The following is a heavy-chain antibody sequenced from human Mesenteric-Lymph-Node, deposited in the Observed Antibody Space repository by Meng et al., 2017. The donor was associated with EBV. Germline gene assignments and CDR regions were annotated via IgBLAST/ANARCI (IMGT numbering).Heavy chain of an antibody. V-gene: IGHV1-2*06. CDR1: EYTFTGYY. CDR3: ARDSRVSLDY. D-gene: IGHD5/OR15-5a*01. Sequence: QVQPAQPGAEVKKPXXXXXXSCKASEYTFTGYYMHWVRQAPGQGLEWMGRIDPNSGGTVYAQKFQGRVTMTKDTSISTAYMELSRLTSDDTAVYYCARDSRVSLDYWGQGTLVTVSS. CDR2: IDPNSGGT. J-gene: IGHJ4*02.